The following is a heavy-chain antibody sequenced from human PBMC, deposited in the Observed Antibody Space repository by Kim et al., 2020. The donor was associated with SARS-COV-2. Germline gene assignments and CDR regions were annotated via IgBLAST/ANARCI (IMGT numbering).Heavy chain of an antibody. CDR3: ARRGTSGWYAFDY. Sequence: AADVKGRFTITIDNAKNTLYLQMSSLRAEDTAVYYCARRGTSGWYAFDYWGQGTLVTVSS. D-gene: IGHD6-19*01. J-gene: IGHJ4*02. V-gene: IGHV3-23*01.